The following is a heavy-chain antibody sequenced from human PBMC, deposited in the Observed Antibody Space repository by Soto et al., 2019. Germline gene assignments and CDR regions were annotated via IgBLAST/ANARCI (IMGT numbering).Heavy chain of an antibody. V-gene: IGHV1-69*13. CDR3: ARHDYGDYAHWFDP. J-gene: IGHJ5*02. CDR2: IIPIFGTA. CDR1: GGTFSSYA. Sequence: GASVKVSCKASGGTFSSYAISWVRQAPGQGLEWMGGIIPIFGTANYAQKFQGRVTITADESTSTAYMELSSLRSEDTAVYYCARHDYGDYAHWFDPWAQGTLVTVSS. D-gene: IGHD4-17*01.